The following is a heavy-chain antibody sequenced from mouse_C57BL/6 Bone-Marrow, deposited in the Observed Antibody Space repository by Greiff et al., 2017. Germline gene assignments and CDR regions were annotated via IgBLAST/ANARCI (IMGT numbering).Heavy chain of an antibody. J-gene: IGHJ1*01. CDR1: GFNIKDDY. Sequence: EVQLQESGAELVRPGASVKLSCTASGFNIKDDYMHWVKQRPEQGLEWIGWIDPENGDTEYASKFQGKATITADTSSNTAYLQLSSLTSEDTAVYYCTNITTVVATRWYFDVWGPGTTVTVSS. D-gene: IGHD1-1*01. CDR3: TNITTVVATRWYFDV. CDR2: IDPENGDT. V-gene: IGHV14-4*01.